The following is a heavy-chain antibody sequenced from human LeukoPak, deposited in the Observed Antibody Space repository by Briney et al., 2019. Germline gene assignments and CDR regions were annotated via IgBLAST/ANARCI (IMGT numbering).Heavy chain of an antibody. D-gene: IGHD3-22*01. CDR2: MYYSGST. Sequence: SQTLSLTCTVSGGSISSGDYYWRWIRQPPGKGLEWISYMYYSGSTYYNPSLKIRVNMSADTSKNQLSLKLSAVTAEDTAVYYCAGPYYYDSRIDPWGQGILVTVSS. V-gene: IGHV4-30-4*01. CDR3: AGPYYYDSRIDP. CDR1: GGSISSGDYY. J-gene: IGHJ5*02.